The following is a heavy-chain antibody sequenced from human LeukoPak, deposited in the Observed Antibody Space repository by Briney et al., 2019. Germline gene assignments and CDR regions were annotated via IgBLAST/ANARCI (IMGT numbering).Heavy chain of an antibody. V-gene: IGHV1-2*02. CDR1: GYTFTGYY. CDR2: INPNSGGT. Sequence: ASVKVSCKASGYTFTGYYMHWVRQAPGLGLEWMGWINPNSGGTNYAQKFQGRVTMTRDTSISTAYMELSRLRSDDTAVYYCARDAVAGTGFGFDYWGQGTLVTVSS. CDR3: ARDAVAGTGFGFDY. D-gene: IGHD6-19*01. J-gene: IGHJ4*02.